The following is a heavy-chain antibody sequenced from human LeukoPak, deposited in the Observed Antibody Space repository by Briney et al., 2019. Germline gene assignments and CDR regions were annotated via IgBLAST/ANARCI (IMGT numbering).Heavy chain of an antibody. CDR3: ARVEIGWFDP. J-gene: IGHJ5*02. CDR1: GFSVGSNY. V-gene: IGHV3-53*01. Sequence: GGSLRLSCAASGFSVGSNYMSWVRQAPGKGLEWVSAIYTGGSTYYADSVKDRFTISRDNSKNTLYLQMNSLRAEDTAVYYCARVEIGWFDPWGQGTLVTVSS. CDR2: IYTGGST.